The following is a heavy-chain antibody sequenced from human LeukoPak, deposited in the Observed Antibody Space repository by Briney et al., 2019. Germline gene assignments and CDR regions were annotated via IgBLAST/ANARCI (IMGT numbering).Heavy chain of an antibody. J-gene: IGHJ5*02. CDR1: GGSISSGGYY. Sequence: PSETLSLTCTVSGGSISSGGYYWSWIRQPPGKGLEWIGYIYHSGSTYYNPSLKSRVTISVDRSKNQFSLKLSSVTAADTAVYYCARLVIAAAGNWFDPWGQGTLVTVSS. CDR2: IYHSGST. V-gene: IGHV4-30-2*01. D-gene: IGHD6-13*01. CDR3: ARLVIAAAGNWFDP.